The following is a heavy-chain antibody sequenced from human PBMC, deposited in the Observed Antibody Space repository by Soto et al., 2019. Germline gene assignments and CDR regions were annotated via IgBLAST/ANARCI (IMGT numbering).Heavy chain of an antibody. CDR3: ARAREPEYSSSIFFDY. V-gene: IGHV3-53*01. Sequence: GGSLRLSCAVSGLTVSRTQMSWVRQAPGKGLQWVSVIYSAGSTYYAKAVKGRFTISRDISENKIFLELNGLTVDDTAVYYCARAREPEYSSSIFFDYWGRGTVVTVSS. CDR2: IYSAGST. CDR1: GLTVSRTQ. D-gene: IGHD6-6*01. J-gene: IGHJ4*01.